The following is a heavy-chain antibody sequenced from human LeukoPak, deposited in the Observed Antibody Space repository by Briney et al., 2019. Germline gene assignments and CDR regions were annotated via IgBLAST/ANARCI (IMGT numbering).Heavy chain of an antibody. CDR2: IYSAGST. CDR1: GFTVSSNY. CDR3: ARDRSSGYYYFDY. V-gene: IGHV3-66*01. D-gene: IGHD3-22*01. Sequence: TGGSLRLSCAASGFTVSSNYMSWVRQAPGKGLEWVSLIYSAGSTYYADSVKGRFTISRDNSKNTLFLQMNSLRAEDTAVYYCARDRSSGYYYFDYWGQGALVTVSS. J-gene: IGHJ4*02.